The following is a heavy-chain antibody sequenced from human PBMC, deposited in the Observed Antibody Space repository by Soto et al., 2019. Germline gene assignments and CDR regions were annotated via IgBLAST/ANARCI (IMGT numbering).Heavy chain of an antibody. J-gene: IGHJ3*02. CDR2: ISSSSSYI. Sequence: PGGSLRLSCAASGFTFSIYSMNWVRQAPGKGLEWVSSISSSSSYIYYADSVKGRFTISRDNAKNSLYLQMNSLRAEDTAVYYCARDKGIVGAARLYDIWGQGTMVTVSS. V-gene: IGHV3-21*01. D-gene: IGHD1-26*01. CDR1: GFTFSIYS. CDR3: ARDKGIVGAARLYDI.